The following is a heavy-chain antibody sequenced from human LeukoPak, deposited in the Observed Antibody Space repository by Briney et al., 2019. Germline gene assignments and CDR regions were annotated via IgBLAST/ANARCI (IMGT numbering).Heavy chain of an antibody. CDR3: ARLLSAAQSSGFDP. CDR2: IYTSGST. J-gene: IGHJ5*02. CDR1: GGSISSGSYY. Sequence: SETLSLTCTVSGGSISSGSYYWSWIRQPAGKGLEWIGRIYTSGSTNYIPSLKSRVTISVDTSKNQFSLKLSSVTAADTAVYYCARLLSAAQSSGFDPWGQGTLVTVSS. V-gene: IGHV4-61*02. D-gene: IGHD6-6*01.